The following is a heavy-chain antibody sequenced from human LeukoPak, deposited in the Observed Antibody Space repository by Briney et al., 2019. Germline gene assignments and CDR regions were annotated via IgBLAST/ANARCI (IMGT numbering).Heavy chain of an antibody. Sequence: PGRSLRLSCAASGFTFDDYAMHWVRQAPGKGLEWVSGISWNSGNIGYVDSVKGRFTITRDNAENSLYLQMNSLKVEDTAIYYCATYDSWSGYIAYWGQGTLVTVSS. J-gene: IGHJ4*02. CDR2: ISWNSGNI. V-gene: IGHV3-9*01. D-gene: IGHD3-3*01. CDR3: ATYDSWSGYIAY. CDR1: GFTFDDYA.